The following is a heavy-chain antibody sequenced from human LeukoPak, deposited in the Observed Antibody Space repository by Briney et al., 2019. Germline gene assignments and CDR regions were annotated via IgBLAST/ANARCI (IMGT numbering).Heavy chain of an antibody. CDR3: ARGGIAARPIDY. Sequence: SETLSLTCTVSGYSISSGYYWGWIRQPPGKGLEWIGSIYHSGSTYYNPSLKSRVTISVDTSKNQFSLKLSSVTAADTAVYYCARGGIAARPIDYWGQGTLVTVSS. J-gene: IGHJ4*02. D-gene: IGHD6-6*01. V-gene: IGHV4-38-2*02. CDR2: IYHSGST. CDR1: GYSISSGYY.